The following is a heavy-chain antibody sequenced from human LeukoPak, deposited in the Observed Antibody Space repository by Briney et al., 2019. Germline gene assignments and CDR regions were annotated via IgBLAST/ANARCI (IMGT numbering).Heavy chain of an antibody. CDR1: GFTLSSYW. D-gene: IGHD6-13*01. Sequence: GGSLRLSCAASGFTLSSYWMSWVRQAPGKGLEWVANIKQDGSEKYYVDSVKGRFTISRDNAKNSLYLQMNSLRAEDTAVYYCARGSSSPWFKGHYYYYYMDVWAKGTAVSVSS. CDR3: ARGSSSPWFKGHYYYYYMDV. V-gene: IGHV3-7*01. CDR2: IKQDGSEK. J-gene: IGHJ6*03.